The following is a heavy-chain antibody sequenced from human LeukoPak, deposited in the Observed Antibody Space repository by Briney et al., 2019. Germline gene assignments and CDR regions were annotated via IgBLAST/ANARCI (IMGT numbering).Heavy chain of an antibody. CDR2: IYYSGST. CDR3: ARRAADDAFDI. Sequence: SGTLSLTCTVSGGSISSYYWSWIRQPPGKGLEWMGYIYYSGSTNYNPSLNSRVTISVDRSKNQFSLKLRSVTAADTAMYYCARRAADDAFDIWGQGTMVTASS. J-gene: IGHJ3*02. V-gene: IGHV4-59*08. CDR1: GGSISSYY.